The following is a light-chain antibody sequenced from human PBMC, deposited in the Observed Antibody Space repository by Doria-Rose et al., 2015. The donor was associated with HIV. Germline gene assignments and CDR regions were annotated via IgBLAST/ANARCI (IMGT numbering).Light chain of an antibody. CDR3: RQYSQWPPYT. Sequence: TQSPATLSVSPGERATLSCRASQGIGSDLAWYQQKPGQAPRLLIYRASIRATGIPPRFTGGGSRTEFTLTISSLQSEDFAVYFCRQYSQWPPYTFGQGTKLEVK. CDR1: QGIGSD. CDR2: RAS. V-gene: IGKV3-15*01. J-gene: IGKJ2*01.